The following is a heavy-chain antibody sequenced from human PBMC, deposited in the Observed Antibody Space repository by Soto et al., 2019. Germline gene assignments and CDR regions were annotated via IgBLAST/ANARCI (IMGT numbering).Heavy chain of an antibody. J-gene: IGHJ6*02. CDR1: GFTFSDHY. CDR2: TKNKANSYTT. CDR3: AHCPRDGYKSYYYYGMDV. D-gene: IGHD5-12*01. V-gene: IGHV3-72*01. Sequence: GGSLRLSCAASGFTFSDHYMDWVRQAPGKGLEWVGRTKNKANSYTTEYAASVKGRFTISRDDSKNSLYLQMNSLKAEDTAVYYCAHCPRDGYKSYYYYGMDVWGQGTTVTVSS.